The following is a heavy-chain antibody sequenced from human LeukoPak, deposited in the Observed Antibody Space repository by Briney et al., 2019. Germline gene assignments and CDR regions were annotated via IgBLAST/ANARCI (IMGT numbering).Heavy chain of an antibody. CDR2: IWYDGSNK. D-gene: IGHD1-26*01. CDR3: ARVVGATDADY. CDR1: GFTFSSYG. Sequence: GGSLRLSCAASGFTFSSYGMHWVRQAPGKGLEWVAVIWYDGSNKYYADSVKGRFTISRDNSKNTLYLQMNSLRAEDTAVYYCARVVGATDADYWGQGTLVTVSS. V-gene: IGHV3-33*01. J-gene: IGHJ4*02.